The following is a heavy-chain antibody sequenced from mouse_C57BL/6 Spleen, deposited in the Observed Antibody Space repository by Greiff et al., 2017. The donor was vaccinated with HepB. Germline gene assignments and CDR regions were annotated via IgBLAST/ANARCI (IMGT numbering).Heavy chain of an antibody. CDR3: SKAGSSGYVDY. V-gene: IGHV14-4*01. J-gene: IGHJ2*01. D-gene: IGHD3-2*02. CDR2: IDPENGDT. Sequence: VQLQQSGAELVRPGASVKLSCTASGFNIKDDYMHWVKQRPEQGLEWIGWIDPENGDTEYASKFQGKATITADTSSNTAYLQLSSLTSEDTAVYYCSKAGSSGYVDYWGQGTTLTVSS. CDR1: GFNIKDDY.